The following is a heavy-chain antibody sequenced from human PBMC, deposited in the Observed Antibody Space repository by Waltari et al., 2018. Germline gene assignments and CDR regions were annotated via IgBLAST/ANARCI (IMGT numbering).Heavy chain of an antibody. V-gene: IGHV3-23*03. Sequence: EVQLLASGGGLVQPGGSLRLSCAASGFTFSSYAMSWVRQAPGKGLEWVSVIYSGGSSTYYADSVKGRFTISRDNSKNTLYLQMNSLRAEDTAVYYCAKVRILRFLEWLSHWGQGTLVTVSS. CDR1: GFTFSSYA. D-gene: IGHD3-3*01. CDR2: IYSGGSST. CDR3: AKVRILRFLEWLSH. J-gene: IGHJ4*02.